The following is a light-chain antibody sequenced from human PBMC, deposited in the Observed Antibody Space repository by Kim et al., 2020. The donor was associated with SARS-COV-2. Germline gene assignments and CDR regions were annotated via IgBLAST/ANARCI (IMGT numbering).Light chain of an antibody. Sequence: QSVLTQPASASGTPGQRVTISCSGSSSNIGNNFVFWYQQLPGMAPKVLIYRNTMRPSGVPDRFSGSKSGTSASLAISGLRPEDEADYYCGSWDDGKKWMFGGGTKLTVL. V-gene: IGLV1-47*01. CDR1: SSNIGNNF. CDR3: GSWDDGKKWM. J-gene: IGLJ3*02. CDR2: RNT.